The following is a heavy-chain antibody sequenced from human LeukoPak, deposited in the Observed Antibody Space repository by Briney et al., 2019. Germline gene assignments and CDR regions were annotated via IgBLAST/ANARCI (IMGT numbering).Heavy chain of an antibody. J-gene: IGHJ3*02. Sequence: GGSLRLSCAASGFIFSDFSISWVRQAPGKGLEWVAYIRYDGSNKYYADSVKGRFTISRDNSKNTLYLQMNSLRAEDTAVYYCARIQVDTAMNHDAFDIWGQGTRVTVSS. CDR3: ARIQVDTAMNHDAFDI. CDR1: GFIFSDFS. D-gene: IGHD5-18*01. CDR2: IRYDGSNK. V-gene: IGHV3-30*02.